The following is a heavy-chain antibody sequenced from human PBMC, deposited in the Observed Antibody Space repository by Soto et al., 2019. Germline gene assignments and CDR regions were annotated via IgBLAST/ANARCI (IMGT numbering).Heavy chain of an antibody. D-gene: IGHD3-10*01. V-gene: IGHV4-31*03. CDR2: IYYSGST. CDR3: ARGPGYGSGSYSPYFDY. Sequence: PSETLSLTCTVSGCSISSGGYYWSWIRQHPGKGLEWIGYIYYSGSTYYNPSLKSRVTISVDTSKNQFSLKLSSVTAADTAVYYCARGPGYGSGSYSPYFDYWGQGTLVTVSS. J-gene: IGHJ4*02. CDR1: GCSISSGGYY.